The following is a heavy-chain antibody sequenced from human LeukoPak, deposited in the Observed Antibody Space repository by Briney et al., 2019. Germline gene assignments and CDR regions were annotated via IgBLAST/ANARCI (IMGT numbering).Heavy chain of an antibody. CDR1: EYTFTGYY. V-gene: IGHV1-2*02. CDR3: ARDRGYYGSGSSDAFDI. J-gene: IGHJ3*02. D-gene: IGHD3-10*01. CDR2: INPNSGGT. Sequence: ASGKVSCKASEYTFTGYYMHWVRQAAGHGLEWMGWINPNSGGTSYAQKFQGRVTKTRDTSVSTAYMELSRLTSEDTAVYYCARDRGYYGSGSSDAFDIWGQGTMVTVSS.